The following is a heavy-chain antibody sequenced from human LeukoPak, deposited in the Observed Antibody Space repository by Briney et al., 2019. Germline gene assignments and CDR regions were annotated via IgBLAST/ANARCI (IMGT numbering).Heavy chain of an antibody. CDR1: GFTFSSYA. CDR2: ISGSGGST. D-gene: IGHD3-3*01. V-gene: IGHV3-23*01. J-gene: IGHJ5*02. CDR3: ARSRFLEWLLPYNWFDP. Sequence: GGSLRLSCAASGFTFSSYAMSWVRQAPGKGLEWVSAISGSGGSTYYADSVKGRFTISRDNSKNTLYLQMNSLRAEDTAVYYCARSRFLEWLLPYNWFDPWGQGTLVTVSS.